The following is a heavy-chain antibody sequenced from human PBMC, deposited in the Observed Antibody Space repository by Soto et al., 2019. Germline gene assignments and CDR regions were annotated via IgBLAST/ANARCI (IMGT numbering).Heavy chain of an antibody. CDR2: IHPSGGGA. CDR1: GYTLNTYY. V-gene: IGHV1-46*02. CDR3: ARDGDPIFGVDYDY. J-gene: IGHJ4*02. Sequence: GASVKVSCKPSGYTLNTYYLHWVRQAPGQGLEWMGRIHPSGGGANYAQKFLGRVTMTRDTSTSTAYMELSSLRSADTAVYYCARDGDPIFGVDYDYWGQGTLVTVSS. D-gene: IGHD3-3*01.